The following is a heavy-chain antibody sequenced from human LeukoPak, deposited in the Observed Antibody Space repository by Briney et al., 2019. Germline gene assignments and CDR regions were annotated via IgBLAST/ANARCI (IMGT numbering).Heavy chain of an antibody. D-gene: IGHD6-13*01. CDR3: SRDLAVGYSKR. CDR1: GFTFSSYA. CDR2: ISSSSSYI. Sequence: GGSLRLSCAASGFTFSSYAMSWVRQAPGKGLEWVSSISSSSSYIYYADSVKGRFTISRDNAKNSLYLQMNSLRAEDTAVYYCSRDLAVGYSKRWGQGTLVTVSS. J-gene: IGHJ4*02. V-gene: IGHV3-21*01.